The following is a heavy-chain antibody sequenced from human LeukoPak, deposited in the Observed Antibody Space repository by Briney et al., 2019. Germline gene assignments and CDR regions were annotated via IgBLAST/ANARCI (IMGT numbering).Heavy chain of an antibody. Sequence: GGSLRLSCAASGFTFSSYGMHWVRQAPGKGLEWVAVISYDGGKKYYADSVKGRFTISRDNAKNSLYLQMNSLRAEDMAVYYCARERVDYQLLLKRGVYYFDYWGQGTLVTVSS. J-gene: IGHJ4*02. CDR3: ARERVDYQLLLKRGVYYFDY. D-gene: IGHD2-2*01. CDR2: ISYDGGKK. CDR1: GFTFSSYG. V-gene: IGHV3-30*03.